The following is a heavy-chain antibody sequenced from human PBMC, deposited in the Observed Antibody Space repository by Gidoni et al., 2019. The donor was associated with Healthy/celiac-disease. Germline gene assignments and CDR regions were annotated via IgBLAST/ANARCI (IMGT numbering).Heavy chain of an antibody. Sequence: QVQLVQSGAEVKKPGASVKVSCKASGYTFTTYYMHWVRQAPGQGLEWMGIIHPSGGSTSYAQKFQGRVTMTRDTSTSTVYMELSSLRSEDTAVYYCARDWWSITMIVVERIPGDYWGQGTLVTVSS. CDR3: ARDWWSITMIVVERIPGDY. J-gene: IGHJ4*02. CDR1: GYTFTTYY. CDR2: IHPSGGST. V-gene: IGHV1-46*01. D-gene: IGHD3-22*01.